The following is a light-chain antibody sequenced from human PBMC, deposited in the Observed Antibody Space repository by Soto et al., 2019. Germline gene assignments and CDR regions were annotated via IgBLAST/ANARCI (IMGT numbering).Light chain of an antibody. CDR2: DVT. Sequence: QSVLTQPASVSGSPGQSITISCTGTSSDVGAYNYVSWYQQYPGKAPKLMIYDVTSRPSGVSNRFSGSKSGNAASLTISGLQAEDEADYYCCSYTSSSSLVFGTGTKVXVL. CDR3: CSYTSSSSLV. CDR1: SSDVGAYNY. V-gene: IGLV2-14*03. J-gene: IGLJ1*01.